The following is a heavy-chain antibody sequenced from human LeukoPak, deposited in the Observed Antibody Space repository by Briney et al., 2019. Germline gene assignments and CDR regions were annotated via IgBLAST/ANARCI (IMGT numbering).Heavy chain of an antibody. J-gene: IGHJ4*02. CDR3: AKDRGWLEVSSGS. Sequence: GGSLRLSCAASGFTFSSYSMNWVRQAPGKGLKWVSSISSSSSYIYYADSVKGRFTISRDNAKNSLYLQMNSLRAEDTAVYYCAKDRGWLEVSSGSWGQGTLVTVSS. CDR1: GFTFSSYS. V-gene: IGHV3-21*01. CDR2: ISSSSSYI. D-gene: IGHD3-22*01.